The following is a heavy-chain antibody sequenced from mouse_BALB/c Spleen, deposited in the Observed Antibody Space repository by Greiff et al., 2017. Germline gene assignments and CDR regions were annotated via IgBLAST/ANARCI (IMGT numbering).Heavy chain of an antibody. CDR2: IRNKANGYTT. D-gene: IGHD1-1*01. CDR1: GFTFTDYY. CDR3: ARDPNYYGSNYAMDY. V-gene: IGHV7-3*02. Sequence: EVQRVESGGGLVQPGGSLRLSCATSGFTFTDYYMSWVRQPPGKALEWLGFIRNKANGYTTEYSASVKGRFTISRDNSQSILYLQMNTLRAEDSATYYCARDPNYYGSNYAMDYWGQGTSVTVSS. J-gene: IGHJ4*01.